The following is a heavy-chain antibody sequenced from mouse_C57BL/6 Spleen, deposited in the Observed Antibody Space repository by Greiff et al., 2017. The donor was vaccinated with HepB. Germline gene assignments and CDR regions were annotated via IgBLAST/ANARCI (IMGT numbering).Heavy chain of an antibody. V-gene: IGHV3-6*01. Sequence: EVKLMESGPGLVKPSQSLSLTCSVTGYSITSGYYWTWIRQFPGNKLEWMGYISYDGSNNYNPSLKNRISITRDTSKNQFFLKLNSVTTEDTATYYCARERDYGNPFAYWGQGTLVTVSA. J-gene: IGHJ3*01. CDR3: ARERDYGNPFAY. CDR1: GYSITSGYY. D-gene: IGHD2-1*01. CDR2: ISYDGSN.